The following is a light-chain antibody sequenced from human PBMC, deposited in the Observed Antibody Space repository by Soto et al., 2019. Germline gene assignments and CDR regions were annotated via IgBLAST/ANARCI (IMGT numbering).Light chain of an antibody. CDR1: QRISSW. Sequence: DIQMTQSPSTLSASVGDRVTITCRASQRISSWLAWYQQKPGKAPKLLIYDASSLESGVPSRFSGSGSGTEFTITISSLQPDDIASYYCQQYNNYYSFGQGTKLEIK. V-gene: IGKV1-5*01. CDR2: DAS. J-gene: IGKJ2*03. CDR3: QQYNNYYS.